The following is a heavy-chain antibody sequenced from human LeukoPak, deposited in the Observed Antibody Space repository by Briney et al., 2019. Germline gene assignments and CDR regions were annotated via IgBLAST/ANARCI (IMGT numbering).Heavy chain of an antibody. D-gene: IGHD3-3*01. V-gene: IGHV1-18*01. Sequence: ASVTVSCKASGYTFTSYGISWVRQAPGQGLEWMGWISAYNGNANYAQKLQGRVTMTTDTSTSTAYMELRSLRSDVTAVYYCARHPYYDFWSGYFTYYFDYWGQGTLVTVSS. CDR3: ARHPYYDFWSGYFTYYFDY. CDR1: GYTFTSYG. J-gene: IGHJ4*02. CDR2: ISAYNGNA.